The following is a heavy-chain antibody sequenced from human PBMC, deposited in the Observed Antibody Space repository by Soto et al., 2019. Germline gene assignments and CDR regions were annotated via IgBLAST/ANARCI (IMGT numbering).Heavy chain of an antibody. CDR2: IYSSGSS. CDR1: GGSIRGHY. CDR3: ARDSQIWFDP. J-gene: IGHJ5*02. Sequence: QVQLQESGPGLLKSSETLSLTCTVSGGSIRGHYGSWIRQPAGKGLEWIGRIYSSGSSNYNPSLKSRVTLSLDTSKSQISLKMRSVTAAATAVYYCARDSQIWFDPWGKGTLVTVSS. V-gene: IGHV4-4*07.